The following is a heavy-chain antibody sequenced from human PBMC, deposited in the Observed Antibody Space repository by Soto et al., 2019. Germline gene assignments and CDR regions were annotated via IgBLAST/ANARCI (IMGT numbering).Heavy chain of an antibody. V-gene: IGHV4-34*01. J-gene: IGHJ5*02. CDR2: INHSGST. Sequence: QVQLQQWGAGLLKPSETLSLTCAVYGGSFSGYYWSWIRQPPGKGLEWIGEINHSGSTNYNPSLKSRVTIAXXEXKXXCALKLSSVTAADTAVYYGARGSQGFGLHRGWFDPWGQGTLVTVSS. CDR1: GGSFSGYY. D-gene: IGHD3-10*01. CDR3: ARGSQGFGLHRGWFDP.